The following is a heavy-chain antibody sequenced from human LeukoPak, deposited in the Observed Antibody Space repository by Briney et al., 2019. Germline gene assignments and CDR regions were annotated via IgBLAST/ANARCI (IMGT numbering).Heavy chain of an antibody. CDR2: INPSGVST. D-gene: IGHD5-12*01. V-gene: IGHV1-46*01. CDR1: GYTFTSYY. CDR3: ARGRYSGYDFGSHYYYGMDV. J-gene: IGHJ6*01. Sequence: GASVKVFCKASGYTFTSYYMHWVRQAPGQGLEWMGIINPSGVSTSYAQKFQGRVTMTRDTSTSTVYMELSSLRSEDTAVYYCARGRYSGYDFGSHYYYGMDVWGQGTTVTVSS.